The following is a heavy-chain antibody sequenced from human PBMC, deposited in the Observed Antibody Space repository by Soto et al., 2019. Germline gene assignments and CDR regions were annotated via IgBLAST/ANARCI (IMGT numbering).Heavy chain of an antibody. V-gene: IGHV3-23*01. CDR1: GFTFSSYA. J-gene: IGHJ4*02. Sequence: EVQLLESGGGLVQPGGSLRLSCAASGFTFSSYAMSWVRQAPGKGLEWVSAISGSGGSTYYADSVKGRFTISRDNSKNTLYLQMNSLRAEHTAVYYCAKAVGPSSFTATDYWGQGTLVTVSS. CDR3: AKAVGPSSFTATDY. D-gene: IGHD6-6*01. CDR2: ISGSGGST.